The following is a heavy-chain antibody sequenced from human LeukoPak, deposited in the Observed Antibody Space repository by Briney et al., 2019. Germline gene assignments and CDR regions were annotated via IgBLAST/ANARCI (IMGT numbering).Heavy chain of an antibody. D-gene: IGHD3-9*01. J-gene: IGHJ3*02. CDR3: ARDERRYFDWSTYDAFDI. V-gene: IGHV3-53*01. CDR2: IYSGGSI. CDR1: GFTVSSNY. Sequence: GGSLRLSCAASGFTVSSNYMSWVRQAPGKGLEWVSVIYSGGSIYYADSVKGRFTISRDNSKNTLYLQMNSLRAEDTAVYYCARDERRYFDWSTYDAFDIWGQGTMVTVSS.